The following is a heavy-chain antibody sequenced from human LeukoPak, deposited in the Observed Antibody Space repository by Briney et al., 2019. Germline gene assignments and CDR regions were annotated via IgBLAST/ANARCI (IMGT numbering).Heavy chain of an antibody. D-gene: IGHD2-2*01. Sequence: PGGSLRLSCAASGFTFSSYGMHWVRQAPGKGLGWVAVIWYDGSNKYYADSVKGRFTISRDNSKNTLYLQMNSLRAEDTAVYYCAREDIVVVPARYYYYGMDVWGKGTTVTVSS. CDR1: GFTFSSYG. CDR3: AREDIVVVPARYYYYGMDV. J-gene: IGHJ6*04. CDR2: IWYDGSNK. V-gene: IGHV3-33*01.